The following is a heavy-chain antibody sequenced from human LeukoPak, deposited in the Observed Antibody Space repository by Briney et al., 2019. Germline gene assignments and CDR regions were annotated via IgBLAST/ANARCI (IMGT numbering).Heavy chain of an antibody. D-gene: IGHD2-2*01. CDR2: INPNSGGT. J-gene: IGHJ4*02. V-gene: IGHV1-2*02. CDR1: GYTFTGSY. CDR3: ARDSRSVVVPAAMPAN. Sequence: CASVKLSCKASGYTFTGSYMHCVRQAPGQGLESMGWINPNSGGTNYAQKFQASVTMTRDTSISTAYMELSRLRSDDTAVYYCARDSRSVVVPAAMPANWGQGTLVTVSS.